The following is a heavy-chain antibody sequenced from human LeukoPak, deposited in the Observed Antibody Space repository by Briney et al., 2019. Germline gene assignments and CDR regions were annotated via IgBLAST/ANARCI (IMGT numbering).Heavy chain of an antibody. D-gene: IGHD3-9*01. CDR1: GGSFSGYY. Sequence: PSETLSLTCAVYGGSFSGYYWSWIRQPPGKGLEWIGEINHSGSTNYNPSLKSRVTISVDTSKNQFSLKLSSVTAADTAVYYCARDANYNYDILTGYYRNYFDYWGQGTLVTVSS. V-gene: IGHV4-34*01. CDR2: INHSGST. J-gene: IGHJ4*02. CDR3: ARDANYNYDILTGYYRNYFDY.